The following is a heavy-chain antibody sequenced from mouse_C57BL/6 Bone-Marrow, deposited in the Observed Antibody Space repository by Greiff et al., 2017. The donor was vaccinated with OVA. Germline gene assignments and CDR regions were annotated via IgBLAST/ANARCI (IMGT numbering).Heavy chain of an antibody. D-gene: IGHD2-4*01. CDR3: ARHDYDGWFAY. Sequence: EVQVVESGGGLVQPGGSLKLSCAASGFTFSDYGMAWVRQAPRKGPEWVAFISNLAYSIYYADTVTGRFTISRENAKNTLYLEMSSLRSEDTAMYYCARHDYDGWFAYWGQGTLVTVSA. J-gene: IGHJ3*01. V-gene: IGHV5-15*01. CDR2: ISNLAYSI. CDR1: GFTFSDYG.